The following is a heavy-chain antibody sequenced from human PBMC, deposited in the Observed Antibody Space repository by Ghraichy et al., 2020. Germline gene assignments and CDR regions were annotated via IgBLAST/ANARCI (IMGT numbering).Heavy chain of an antibody. CDR1: GFTFSSYE. CDR3: ARTSTPYNWNYFTGTHTGYYWYFDL. Sequence: GGSLRLSCAASGFTFSSYEMNWVRQAPGKGLEWVSYISSSGSTIYYADSVKGRFTISRDNAKNSLYLQMNSLRAEDTAVYYCARTSTPYNWNYFTGTHTGYYWYFDLWGRGTLVTVSS. CDR2: ISSSGSTI. V-gene: IGHV3-48*03. D-gene: IGHD1-7*01. J-gene: IGHJ2*01.